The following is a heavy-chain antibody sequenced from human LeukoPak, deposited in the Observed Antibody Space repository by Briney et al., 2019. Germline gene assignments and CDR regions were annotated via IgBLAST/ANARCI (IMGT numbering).Heavy chain of an antibody. CDR2: ISYDGSNK. J-gene: IGHJ6*02. CDR3: ARILGYCSSISCPLDGMDV. D-gene: IGHD2-2*01. Sequence: PGGSLRLSCAASGFTFSSYAMHWVRQAPGKGLEWVAVISYDGSNKYYADSVKGRFTLSRDNSKNTLYLQMNSLRPDDTAVYYCARILGYCSSISCPLDGMDVWGQGTTVTVSS. V-gene: IGHV3-30-3*01. CDR1: GFTFSSYA.